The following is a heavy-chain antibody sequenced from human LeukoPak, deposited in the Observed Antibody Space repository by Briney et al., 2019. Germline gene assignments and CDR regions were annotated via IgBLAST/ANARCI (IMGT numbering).Heavy chain of an antibody. CDR1: GGTISRDN. J-gene: IGHJ4*02. CDR2: IYYSGSS. CDR3: ARGSGWYNYFDY. D-gene: IGHD6-19*01. V-gene: IGHV4-59*01. Sequence: SGTLSLTCVVSGGTISRDNGSWVRQPPGKGREGIGYIYYSGSSNYNPSLKSRVTISVDTSTNQFSLKLSSVAAADTAVYYCARGSGWYNYFDYWGQGTLVTVSS.